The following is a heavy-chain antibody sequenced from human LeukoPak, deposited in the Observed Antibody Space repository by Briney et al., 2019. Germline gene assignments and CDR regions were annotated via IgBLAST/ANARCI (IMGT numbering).Heavy chain of an antibody. V-gene: IGHV4-39*01. CDR2: IYYSGTT. CDR3: ASRWGYGYITYYFDY. CDR1: GGSISSSSYY. J-gene: IGHJ4*02. D-gene: IGHD5-18*01. Sequence: PSETLSLTCTVSGGSISSSSYYWGWIRQPPGKGLEWIGSIYYSGTTYYNPSLKSRITISVDTSKNQFSLKLSSVTAADTAVYYCASRWGYGYITYYFDYWGQGTLVTVSS.